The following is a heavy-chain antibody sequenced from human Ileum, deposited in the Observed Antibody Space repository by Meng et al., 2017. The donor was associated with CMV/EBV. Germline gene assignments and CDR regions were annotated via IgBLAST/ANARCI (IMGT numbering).Heavy chain of an antibody. CDR2: TWYGSKWYY. J-gene: IGHJ4*02. D-gene: IGHD3-10*01. CDR3: TYGWPLKY. CDR1: DSGPISTES. Sequence: HAQLQQSGPRLVNPPPPLSLPCAGDSGPISTESWNWIRQSPSRGLEWLGRTWYGSKWYYEYAVSVKSRITIIPDTSQNQISLQLNSVTPDDTAVYYCTYGWPLKYWGQGSLVTVSS. V-gene: IGHV6-1*01.